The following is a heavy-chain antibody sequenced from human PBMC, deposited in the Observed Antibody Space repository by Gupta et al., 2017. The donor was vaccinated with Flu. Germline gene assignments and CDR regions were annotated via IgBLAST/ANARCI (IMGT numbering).Heavy chain of an antibody. D-gene: IGHD2-21*02. J-gene: IGHJ4*02. V-gene: IGHV3-33*01. Sequence: QVQLVESGGGVVQPGRSLRLSCAASGFTLSSYGMHWVRQAPGKGLEWVAVIWYDGSNKYYADSVKGRFTISRDNSKNTLYLQMNSLRAEDTAVYYCARDLAPYCGGDCYSRLGYWGQGTLVTVSS. CDR3: ARDLAPYCGGDCYSRLGY. CDR1: GFTLSSYG. CDR2: IWYDGSNK.